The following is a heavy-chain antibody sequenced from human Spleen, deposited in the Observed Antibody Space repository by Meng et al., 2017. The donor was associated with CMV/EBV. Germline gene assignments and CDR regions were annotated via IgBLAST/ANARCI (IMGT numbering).Heavy chain of an antibody. J-gene: IGHJ4*02. V-gene: IGHV4-39*01. CDR3: ARHWGGLFDY. CDR1: GGSISSSSYY. D-gene: IGHD2-21*01. CDR2: IYYSGST. Sequence: CTVSGGSISSSSYYWGWIRQPPGKGLEWIGSIYYSGSTYYNPSLKSRVTISVDTSKNQFSLKLSSVTAADTAVYYCARHWGGLFDYWGQGTLVTVSS.